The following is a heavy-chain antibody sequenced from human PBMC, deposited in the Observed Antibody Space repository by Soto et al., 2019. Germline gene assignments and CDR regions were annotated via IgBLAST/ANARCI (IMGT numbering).Heavy chain of an antibody. CDR1: GYTFTSYD. Sequence: QVQLVQSGAEVKKPGASVKVSCKASGYTFTSYDINWVRQATGQGLEWMGWMNPNSGNTGYAQKFQGRVTMTRNTSISTAYMELSSLRSEDTAVYYCARVDGYSSSWYRRDYYYYMDVWGKGTTVTVSS. CDR3: ARVDGYSSSWYRRDYYYYMDV. V-gene: IGHV1-8*01. J-gene: IGHJ6*03. D-gene: IGHD6-13*01. CDR2: MNPNSGNT.